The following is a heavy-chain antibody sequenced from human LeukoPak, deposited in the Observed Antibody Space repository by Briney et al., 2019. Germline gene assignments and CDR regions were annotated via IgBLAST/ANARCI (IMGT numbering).Heavy chain of an antibody. CDR1: GYSISSGYY. J-gene: IGHJ4*02. D-gene: IGHD5-18*01. CDR3: ARHSTAMATGY. Sequence: SETLSLTCAVFGYSISSGYYWGWIRQPPGKGLEWIGSICHSGSTYYNPSLKSRVTISVDMSKNQFSLKLSSVTAADTAVYYCARHSTAMATGYWGQGTLVTVSS. V-gene: IGHV4-38-2*01. CDR2: ICHSGST.